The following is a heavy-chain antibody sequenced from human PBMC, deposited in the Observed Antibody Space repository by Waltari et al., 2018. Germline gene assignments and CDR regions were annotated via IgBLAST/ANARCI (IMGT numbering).Heavy chain of an antibody. CDR2: MTPYSGDT. Sequence: QVQLVQSGAEVKKPGASVKVSCKASGYDFSSYDLNWVRQATGQGLQWMGWMTPYSGDTGYAQKFQGRVTMTRDLSGGTAYMELSSLRSDDTGVYYCALYDYVWGSYRLVGYWGQGTLVTVSS. V-gene: IGHV1-8*01. CDR3: ALYDYVWGSYRLVGY. CDR1: GYDFSSYD. J-gene: IGHJ4*02. D-gene: IGHD3-16*02.